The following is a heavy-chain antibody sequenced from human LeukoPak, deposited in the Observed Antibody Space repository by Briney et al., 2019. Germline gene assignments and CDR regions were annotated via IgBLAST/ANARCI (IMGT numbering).Heavy chain of an antibody. CDR1: GGSFSGYY. CDR2: INHSGST. CDR3: ARRTRGYSYGPYYYGTDV. Sequence: SEALSLTCAVYGGSFSGYYWSWIRQPPGKGLEWIGEINHSGSTNYNPSLKSRVTISVDTSKNQFSLKLSSVTAADTAVYYCARRTRGYSYGPYYYGTDVWGQGSTVTVSS. J-gene: IGHJ6*02. V-gene: IGHV4-34*01. D-gene: IGHD5-18*01.